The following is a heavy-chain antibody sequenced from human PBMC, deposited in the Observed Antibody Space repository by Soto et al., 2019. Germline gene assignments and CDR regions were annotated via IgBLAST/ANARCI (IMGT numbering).Heavy chain of an antibody. V-gene: IGHV1-3*01. CDR2: INAGNGNT. Sequence: GASVKVSCKASGYTFTSYAMHWVRQAPGQRLEWMGWINAGNGNTKYSQKFQGRVTITRDTSASTAYMELSSLRSEDTAVYYCARDRDYDFWSGYYSRWFDPWGQGTLVTVSS. CDR1: GYTFTSYA. CDR3: ARDRDYDFWSGYYSRWFDP. D-gene: IGHD3-3*01. J-gene: IGHJ5*02.